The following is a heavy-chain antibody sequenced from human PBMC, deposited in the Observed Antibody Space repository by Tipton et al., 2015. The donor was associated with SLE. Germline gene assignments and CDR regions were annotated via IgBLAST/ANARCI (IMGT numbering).Heavy chain of an antibody. D-gene: IGHD2-2*01. CDR1: GGSFSAYY. Sequence: AGLVKPSETLSLTCAVYGGSFSAYYWSWIRQPPGKGLEWIGEINHSGSTNYNPSLKSRVTISVDTSKNQFSLKLSSVTAADTAVYYCARDVAPAAVPLFEYWGQGTLVTVSS. V-gene: IGHV4-34*01. CDR3: ARDVAPAAVPLFEY. CDR2: INHSGST. J-gene: IGHJ4*02.